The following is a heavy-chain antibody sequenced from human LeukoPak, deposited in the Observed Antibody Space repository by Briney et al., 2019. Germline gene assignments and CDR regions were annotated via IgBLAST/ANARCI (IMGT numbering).Heavy chain of an antibody. CDR3: ASFTCSSTSCYESHFDY. V-gene: IGHV1-69*05. D-gene: IGHD2-2*01. CDR1: GGTFSSYA. Sequence: SSVKVSCKASGGTFSSYAISWVRQAPGQGLEWMGGIIPIFGTANYAQKFQGRVTITTDESTRTAYMELSSLRSEDTAVYYCASFTCSSTSCYESHFDYWGQGTLVTVSS. J-gene: IGHJ4*02. CDR2: IIPIFGTA.